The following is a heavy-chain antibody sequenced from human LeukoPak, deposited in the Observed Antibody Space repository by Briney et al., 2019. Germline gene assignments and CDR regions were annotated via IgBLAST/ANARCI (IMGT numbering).Heavy chain of an antibody. D-gene: IGHD6-13*01. CDR2: ISSNGGST. CDR3: GRTSSSWYSLPIYDY. V-gene: IGHV3-64*01. CDR1: GFTFSSYA. J-gene: IGHJ4*02. Sequence: GGSLRLSCAASGFTFSSYAMHWVRQAPGKGLEYVSAISSNGGSTYYANSVKGRFTISRDNSKNTLYLQMGSLRAGDMAVYYCGRTSSSWYSLPIYDYWGQGTLVTVSS.